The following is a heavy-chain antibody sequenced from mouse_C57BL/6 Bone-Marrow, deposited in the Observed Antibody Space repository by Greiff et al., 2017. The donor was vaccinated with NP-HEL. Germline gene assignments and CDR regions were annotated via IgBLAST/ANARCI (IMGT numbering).Heavy chain of an antibody. CDR3: ARLGIYYYGSSYFDY. J-gene: IGHJ2*01. V-gene: IGHV5-17*01. Sequence: EVKLVESGGGLVKPGGSLKLSCAASGFTFSDYGMHWVRQAPEKGLEWVAYISSGSSTIYYADTVKGRFTISRDNAKNTLFLQMTSLRSEDMAMYYCARLGIYYYGSSYFDYWGQGTTLTVSS. CDR2: ISSGSSTI. D-gene: IGHD1-1*01. CDR1: GFTFSDYG.